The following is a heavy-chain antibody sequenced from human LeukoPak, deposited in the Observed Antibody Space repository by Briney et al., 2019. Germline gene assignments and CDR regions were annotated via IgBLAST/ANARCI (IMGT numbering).Heavy chain of an antibody. V-gene: IGHV4-30-2*01. Sequence: SETLSLTCTVSGGSISSGGYYWSWIRQPPGKGLEWIGYIFHSGSTYYNPSLKSRVTISVDTSKNQFSLKLSSVTAADTAVYYCARGLGVTNYWGQGTLVTVSS. CDR2: IFHSGST. D-gene: IGHD2-21*02. CDR1: GGSISSGGYY. CDR3: ARGLGVTNY. J-gene: IGHJ4*02.